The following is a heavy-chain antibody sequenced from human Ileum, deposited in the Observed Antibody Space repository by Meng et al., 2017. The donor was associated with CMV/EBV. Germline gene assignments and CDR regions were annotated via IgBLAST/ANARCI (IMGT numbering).Heavy chain of an antibody. V-gene: IGHV3-30*04. J-gene: IGHJ6*02. CDR2: TSYDGSDV. Sequence: GESLKISCVVSGFTFSIYAVHWIRQAPGKGLEWVAVTSYDGSDVYYADSVKGRFTVSRDNSKNTLSLQMNSLRPDDTAVYHCARVLSDTNTWFNYYHYAIDVWGQGTTVTVSS. D-gene: IGHD2-8*01. CDR3: ARVLSDTNTWFNYYHYAIDV. CDR1: GFTFSIYA.